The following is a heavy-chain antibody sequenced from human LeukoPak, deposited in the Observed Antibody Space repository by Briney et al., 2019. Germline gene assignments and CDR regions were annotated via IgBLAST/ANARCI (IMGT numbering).Heavy chain of an antibody. J-gene: IGHJ3*02. D-gene: IGHD3-9*01. CDR2: IYYSGST. V-gene: IGHV4-31*03. Sequence: SETLSLTCTVSGGSISSGGYYWGWIRQHPGKGLEWIGYIYYSGSTYYNPSLKSRVTISVDTSKNQFSLKLSSVTAADTAVYYCATLGNYDILTGRSRTDAFDIWGQGTMVTVSS. CDR1: GGSISSGGYY. CDR3: ATLGNYDILTGRSRTDAFDI.